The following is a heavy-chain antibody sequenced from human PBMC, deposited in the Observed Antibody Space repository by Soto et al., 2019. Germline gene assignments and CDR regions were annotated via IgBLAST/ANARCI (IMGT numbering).Heavy chain of an antibody. CDR1: GVSISSYY. Sequence: SETLSITCTVSGVSISSYYWSWIRRPPGKGLEWIGYMYYGGRTNYNPSLKSRVTISVDTSKMQVSLKLSSVTAADTAVYFCARGTPSPLIVRSSRGPWFDPWGQGTLVTVSS. V-gene: IGHV4-59*08. J-gene: IGHJ5*02. D-gene: IGHD2-15*01. CDR3: ARGTPSPLIVRSSRGPWFDP. CDR2: MYYGGRT.